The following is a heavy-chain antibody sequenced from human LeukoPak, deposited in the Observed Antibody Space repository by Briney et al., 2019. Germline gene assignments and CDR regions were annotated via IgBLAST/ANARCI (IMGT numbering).Heavy chain of an antibody. V-gene: IGHV1-58*01. CDR1: GFTFTSSA. Sequence: SVTVSCKASGFTFTSSAVQWVRQAREQRLEWIGWIVVGSGNTNYAQKFQERVTITRDMSTSTVYMELSSLRSEDTAVYYCAAEGRPTVVTFRKGAVDLWGQGIMVTVSS. J-gene: IGHJ3*01. CDR2: IVVGSGNT. CDR3: AAEGRPTVVTFRKGAVDL. D-gene: IGHD4-23*01.